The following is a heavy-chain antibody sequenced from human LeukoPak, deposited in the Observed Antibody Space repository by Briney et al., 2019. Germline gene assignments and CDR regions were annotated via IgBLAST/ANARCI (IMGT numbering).Heavy chain of an antibody. Sequence: SETLSLTCTVPGGSISSYYWSWIRQPPGKGLEWIGYIYYSGSTNYNPSLKSRVTISVDTSKNQFSLKLSSVTAADTAVYYCARPYYYDSSGYYDALDIWGQGTMATVSS. D-gene: IGHD3-22*01. CDR2: IYYSGST. J-gene: IGHJ3*02. V-gene: IGHV4-59*08. CDR1: GGSISSYY. CDR3: ARPYYYDSSGYYDALDI.